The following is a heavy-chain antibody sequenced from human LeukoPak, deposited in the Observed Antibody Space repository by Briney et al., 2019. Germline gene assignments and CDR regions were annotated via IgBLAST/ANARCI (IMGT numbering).Heavy chain of an antibody. CDR2: INTNTGNP. CDR3: ARGDSSGWPGDAFDI. J-gene: IGHJ3*02. D-gene: IGHD6-19*01. CDR1: GYTLTSYA. Sequence: ASVKVSCKASGYTLTSYAMNWVRQAPGQGLEWMGWINTNTGNPTYAQGFTGRFVFSLDTSVSTAYLQISSLKAEDTAVYYCARGDSSGWPGDAFDIWGQGTMVTVSS. V-gene: IGHV7-4-1*02.